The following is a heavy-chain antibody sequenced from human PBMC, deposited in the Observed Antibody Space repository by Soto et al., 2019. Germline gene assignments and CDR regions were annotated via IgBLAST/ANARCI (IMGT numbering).Heavy chain of an antibody. CDR1: GFTLSGYA. Sequence: EVQLAESGGGLAQPGGSLRLSCAASGFTLSGYAMDWVRQAPGKGLEYVSGISSPGVGTYHANAVQGRFTISRDNAKNTGDLQRGSLRPEDMAVEDCARRARPDCYYRDVWGKGTTVTGTS. CDR3: ARRARPDCYYRDV. J-gene: IGHJ6*03. D-gene: IGHD6-6*01. CDR2: ISSPGVGT. V-gene: IGHV3-64*01.